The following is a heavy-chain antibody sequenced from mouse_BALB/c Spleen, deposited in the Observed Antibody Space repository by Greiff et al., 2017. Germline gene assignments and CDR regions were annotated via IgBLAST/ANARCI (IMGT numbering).Heavy chain of an antibody. J-gene: IGHJ3*01. CDR3: ARLDSSGYAWFAY. CDR1: GFTFSSFG. Sequence: EVKLVESGGGLVQPGGSRKLSCAASGFTFSSFGMHWVRQAPEKGLEWVAYISSGSSTIYYADTVKGRFTISRDNPKNTLFLQMTSLRSEDTAMYYCARLDSSGYAWFAYWGQGTLVTVSA. V-gene: IGHV5-17*02. CDR2: ISSGSSTI. D-gene: IGHD3-2*01.